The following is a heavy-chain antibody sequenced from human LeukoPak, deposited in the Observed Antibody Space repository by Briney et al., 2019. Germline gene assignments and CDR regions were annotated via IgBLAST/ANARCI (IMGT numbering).Heavy chain of an antibody. J-gene: IGHJ6*02. D-gene: IGHD3-22*01. Sequence: SQTLSLTCALSGDSVSSNSAAWNWIRQSPSRGLEWLGRTFYRSKLYNDYAVSVKSRITINPDTSKNQFSLQLNSVTPEDTAVYYCARTNYYYDSSAYFPSTDVWGQGTTVTVSS. CDR1: GDSVSSNSAA. CDR3: ARTNYYYDSSAYFPSTDV. CDR2: TFYRSKLYN. V-gene: IGHV6-1*01.